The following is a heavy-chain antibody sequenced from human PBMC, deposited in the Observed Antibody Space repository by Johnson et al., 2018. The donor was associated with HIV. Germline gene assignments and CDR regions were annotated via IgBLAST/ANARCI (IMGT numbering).Heavy chain of an antibody. CDR2: ISYDGNNR. D-gene: IGHD3-16*01. CDR3: ARDQAPWGDDAFDI. J-gene: IGHJ3*02. V-gene: IGHV3-30-3*01. Sequence: QVQLVESGGDVVQPGRSLRLSCAASGFTFSSFAMHWVRQAPGKGLEWVAVISYDGNNRYYADSVKGRFTLSRDNSKNTLYLQMNSLRPEDTAVFYCARDQAPWGDDAFDIWGQGTMVTVSS. CDR1: GFTFSSFA.